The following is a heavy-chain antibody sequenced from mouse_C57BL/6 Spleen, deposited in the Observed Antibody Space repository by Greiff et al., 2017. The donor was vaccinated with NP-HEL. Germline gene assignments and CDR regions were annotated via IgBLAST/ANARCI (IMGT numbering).Heavy chain of an antibody. CDR1: GYPFTDYE. CDR2: IDPEPGGT. J-gene: IGHJ2*01. CDR3: TRREDYSNYGNYCDD. D-gene: IGHD2-5*01. Sequence: VQLQQSGAELVRPGASVTLSCKASGYPFTDYEMPWVKQKPVHGLALIVAIDPEPGGTAYNQTFQGKAILTADKSSSTAYRALRSLTSEDSAVYYCTRREDYSNYGNYCDDWGQGTTLTVAS. V-gene: IGHV1-15*01.